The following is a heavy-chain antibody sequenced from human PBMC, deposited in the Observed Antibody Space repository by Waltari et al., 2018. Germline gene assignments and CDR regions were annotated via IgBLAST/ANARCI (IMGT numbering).Heavy chain of an antibody. J-gene: IGHJ4*02. CDR3: ARQATITVIKGYYFDY. CDR2: IYHSGST. V-gene: IGHV4-38-2*01. D-gene: IGHD3-10*01. CDR1: GSSISSGSY. Sequence: QVQLQESGPGLVTPSETLSLTCAVSGSSISSGSYWGWHRQPPGKGLEWIGSIYHSGSTYYNPSLKSRVTISVDTSKNQFSLKLSSVTAADTAVYYCARQATITVIKGYYFDYWGQGTLVTVSS.